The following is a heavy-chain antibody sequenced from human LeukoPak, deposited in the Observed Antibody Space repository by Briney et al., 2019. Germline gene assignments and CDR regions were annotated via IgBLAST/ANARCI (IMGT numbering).Heavy chain of an antibody. CDR1: GGSINGYY. CDR3: ARTSGSFLLFDY. CDR2: IYYSGST. D-gene: IGHD1-26*01. V-gene: IGHV4-59*01. J-gene: IGHJ4*02. Sequence: SETLSLTCTVSGGSINGYYWSWIRHPPGKGLEWIGYIYYSGSTSYNPSLKSRVTISVDTSKNQFSLKLSSVTAADTAVYYCARTSGSFLLFDYWGQGTLVTVSS.